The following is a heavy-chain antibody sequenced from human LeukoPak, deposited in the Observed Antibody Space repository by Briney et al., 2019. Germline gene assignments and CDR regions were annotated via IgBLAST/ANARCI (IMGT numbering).Heavy chain of an antibody. V-gene: IGHV3-23*01. CDR1: GFDFSSYA. CDR3: AKDPLGGGSSLINWFDS. J-gene: IGHJ5*01. D-gene: IGHD1-26*01. CDR2: IGANAART. Sequence: GGSLRLSCVASGFDFSSYAMTWVRQAPGKGLEWVSTIGANAARTYYAESVKGRFTTSRENSKNTLSLQMNSLRAEDTALYYCAKDPLGGGSSLINWFDSWGQGIWVTVSS.